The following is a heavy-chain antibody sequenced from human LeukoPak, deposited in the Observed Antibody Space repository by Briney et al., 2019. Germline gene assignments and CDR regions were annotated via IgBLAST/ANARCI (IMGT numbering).Heavy chain of an antibody. D-gene: IGHD6-19*01. CDR2: ISDTSTLI. Sequence: PGGSLRLSCVASGFTFTDHPMNWVRQAPGEGLEWVSYISDTSTLIYYAASVKGRFIISRDNAKNSLYLQMNSLRAEDTAMYCCARGTSRGSRYGFDSWGQGILVTVTS. J-gene: IGHJ5*01. V-gene: IGHV3-48*01. CDR3: ARGTSRGSRYGFDS. CDR1: GFTFTDHP.